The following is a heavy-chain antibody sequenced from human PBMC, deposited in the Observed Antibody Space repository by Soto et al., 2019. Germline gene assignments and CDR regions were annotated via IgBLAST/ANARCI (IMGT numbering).Heavy chain of an antibody. D-gene: IGHD2-2*01. Sequence: SVKVSCKASGGTFSNYIINWVRQAPGQGLAWMGGIVPLFDTANYAQKFRGRVTITADASTSTVFMELSGLRPEDTAVYYCARVRLGYCNSISCSMDVWGQGTSVTVSS. CDR1: GGTFSNYI. J-gene: IGHJ6*02. CDR3: ARVRLGYCNSISCSMDV. V-gene: IGHV1-69*13. CDR2: IVPLFDTA.